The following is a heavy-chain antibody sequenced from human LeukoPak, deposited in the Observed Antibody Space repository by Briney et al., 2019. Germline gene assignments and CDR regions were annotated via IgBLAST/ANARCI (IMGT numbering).Heavy chain of an antibody. CDR2: ISGSGGST. J-gene: IGHJ4*02. CDR3: ARVQYYYDSSGYLGIDY. D-gene: IGHD3-22*01. Sequence: GGSLRLSCVASGFTFSSYAMSWVRQAPGKGLEWVSGISGSGGSTYDADSVKGRFTISRDKSKNTLYLQMNSLRAEDTAVYYCARVQYYYDSSGYLGIDYWGQGTLVTVSS. CDR1: GFTFSSYA. V-gene: IGHV3-23*01.